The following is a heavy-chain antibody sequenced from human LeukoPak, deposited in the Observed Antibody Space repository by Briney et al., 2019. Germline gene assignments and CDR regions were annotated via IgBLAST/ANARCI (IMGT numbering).Heavy chain of an antibody. CDR1: GGSISSGSYY. CDR2: IYTSGST. J-gene: IGHJ3*02. Sequence: MASETLSLTCRVSGGSISSGSYYWSWIRQPAGKGLEWIGRIYTSGSTNYNPSLKSRVTIPVDTSKNQFSLKLSSVTAADTAVYYCARAEGYCSSTSCYCDAFDIWGQGTMVTVSS. V-gene: IGHV4-61*02. D-gene: IGHD2-2*01. CDR3: ARAEGYCSSTSCYCDAFDI.